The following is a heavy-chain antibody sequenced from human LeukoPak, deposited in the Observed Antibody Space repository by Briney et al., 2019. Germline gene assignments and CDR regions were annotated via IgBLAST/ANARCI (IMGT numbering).Heavy chain of an antibody. J-gene: IGHJ6*03. Sequence: SETLSLTCTVSGGSISSYYWSWLRQPPGKGLEWIGYIYYSGSTNYNPSLKSRVTISVDTSKNQFSLKLSSVTAADTAVYYCARGGFICSSTSCQYYYYYYYMDVWGKGTTVTVSS. CDR2: IYYSGST. CDR3: ARGGFICSSTSCQYYYYYYYMDV. CDR1: GGSISSYY. D-gene: IGHD2-2*01. V-gene: IGHV4-59*01.